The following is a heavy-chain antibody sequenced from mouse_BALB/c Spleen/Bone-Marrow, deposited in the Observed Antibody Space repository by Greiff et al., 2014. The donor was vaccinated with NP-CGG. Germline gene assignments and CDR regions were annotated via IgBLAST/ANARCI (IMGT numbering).Heavy chain of an antibody. Sequence: VQLQQSGAKLVKPGASAKLSCKASGYTFTSYWMHWVKQRPGQGLEWIGEINPSNGRTNYNEKFKSKATLTVDKSSSTAYMQLSSLTSEDSAVYYCAGPFDYWGQGTTLTVSS. V-gene: IGHV1S81*02. J-gene: IGHJ2*01. CDR1: GYTFTSYW. CDR2: INPSNGRT. CDR3: AGPFDY.